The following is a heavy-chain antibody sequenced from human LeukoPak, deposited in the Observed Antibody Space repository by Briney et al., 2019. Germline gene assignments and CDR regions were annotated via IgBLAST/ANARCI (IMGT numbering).Heavy chain of an antibody. J-gene: IGHJ5*02. V-gene: IGHV4-61*01. CDR3: ARGVPRITIFGVVYNWFDP. CDR1: GGSVSSGSYC. CDR2: IYYSGST. Sequence: SSQTLSLTCTVSGGSVSSGSYCWSWIRQPPGKGLEWIGYIYYSGSTNYNPSLKSRVTISVDTSKNQFSLKLSSVTAAATAVYHCARGVPRITIFGVVYNWFDPWGQGTLVTVSS. D-gene: IGHD3-3*01.